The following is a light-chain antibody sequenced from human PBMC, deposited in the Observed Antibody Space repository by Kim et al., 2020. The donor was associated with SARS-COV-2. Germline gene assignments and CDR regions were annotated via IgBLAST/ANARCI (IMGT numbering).Light chain of an antibody. CDR3: SSWDDTLRAWV. CDR2: RDS. V-gene: IGLV1-47*01. CDR1: ASSIGSIS. Sequence: GQRVTISCSGSASSIGSISVFWYQQLPGSAPKVLIYRDSQRPSGVPARFSGAKSGTSASLAISGVRSDDEADYFCSSWDDTLRAWVFGVGTKVTVL. J-gene: IGLJ3*02.